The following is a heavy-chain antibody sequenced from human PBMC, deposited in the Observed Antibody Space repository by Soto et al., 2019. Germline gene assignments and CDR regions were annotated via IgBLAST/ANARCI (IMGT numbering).Heavy chain of an antibody. CDR2: ISAYNGNT. V-gene: IGHV1-18*01. J-gene: IGHJ6*03. D-gene: IGHD3-3*01. Sequence: ASVKVSCKASGYTFTSYGISWVRQAPGQGLEWMGWISAYNGNTNYAQKLQGRATMTTDTSTSTAYIELRSLRSDDTAVYYCARGGDFWSGYYYYYYYYMDVWGKGTTVTVSS. CDR3: ARGGDFWSGYYYYYYYYMDV. CDR1: GYTFTSYG.